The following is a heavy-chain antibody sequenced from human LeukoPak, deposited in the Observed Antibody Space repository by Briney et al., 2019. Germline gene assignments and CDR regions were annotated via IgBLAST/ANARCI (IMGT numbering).Heavy chain of an antibody. CDR2: INPNSGDT. V-gene: IGHV1-2*02. D-gene: IGHD3-10*01. CDR3: ARENSFGSGSYIFDS. J-gene: IGHJ4*02. Sequence: GASVKVSCKASTYTFTDNSIHWVRQAPAQGPQWMGWINPNSGDTHYARNFQDRVTLTRDTSLSTAYMELTSLRSDDTAMYYCARENSFGSGSYIFDSWGQGTLVTVSS. CDR1: TYTFTDNS.